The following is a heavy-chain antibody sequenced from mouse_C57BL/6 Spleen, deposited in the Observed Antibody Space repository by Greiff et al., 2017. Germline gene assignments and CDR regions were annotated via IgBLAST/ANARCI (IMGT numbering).Heavy chain of an antibody. CDR3: TTGLGRGGPLAY. D-gene: IGHD4-1*01. CDR2: LDPEDGDT. CDR1: GFNIKDYY. J-gene: IGHJ3*01. V-gene: IGHV14-1*01. Sequence: VQLQQSGAELVRPGASVKLSCTASGFNIKDYYMHWVKQRPEQGLEWIGRLDPEDGDTEYAPKFQGKATMAADTSSNTAYLQLSSLTSEDTAVYYCTTGLGRGGPLAYWGQGTLVTVSA.